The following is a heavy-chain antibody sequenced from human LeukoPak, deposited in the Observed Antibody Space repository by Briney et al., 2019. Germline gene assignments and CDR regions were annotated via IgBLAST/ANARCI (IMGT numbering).Heavy chain of an antibody. Sequence: PGGSLRLSCAASGFTFAIHAMTWVRQAPGKGLEWVSVISGDGASTHYAESVKGQFTISRDNSQNTLFLQMNSLRVEDTAIYYCAKDSYVSGRPLHTFDVWGQGTMVTVSS. D-gene: IGHD3-10*01. V-gene: IGHV3-23*01. CDR1: GFTFAIHA. CDR2: ISGDGAST. CDR3: AKDSYVSGRPLHTFDV. J-gene: IGHJ3*01.